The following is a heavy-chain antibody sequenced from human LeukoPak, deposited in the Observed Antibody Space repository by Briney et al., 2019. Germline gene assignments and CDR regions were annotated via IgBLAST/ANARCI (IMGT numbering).Heavy chain of an antibody. CDR2: INPNSGGT. CDR1: GYTFTGYY. J-gene: IGHJ4*02. CDR3: ARDPNSSGPGDY. V-gene: IGHV1-2*02. D-gene: IGHD3-22*01. Sequence: ASVKVSCKASGYTFTGYYMHWVRQAPGQGLEWMGWINPNSGGTNYAQKFQGRVTMTRDTSISTAYMELSRLRSDDTAVYYCARDPNSSGPGDYWGQGTLVTVSS.